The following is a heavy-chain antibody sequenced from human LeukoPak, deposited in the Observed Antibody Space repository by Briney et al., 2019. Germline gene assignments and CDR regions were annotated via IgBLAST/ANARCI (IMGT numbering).Heavy chain of an antibody. CDR2: ISGKNGDT. Sequence: ASVKVSCKTSGYSFTTFGMTWVRQAPGQGLEWMGWISGKNGDTKSTQKLQGRVTMTTDTSTSTAYMELKSLTSDDTAVYYCARGPPTPTYYYDSSGYWFDYWGQGTLVTVSS. D-gene: IGHD3-22*01. CDR1: GYSFTTFG. V-gene: IGHV1-18*01. J-gene: IGHJ4*02. CDR3: ARGPPTPTYYYDSSGYWFDY.